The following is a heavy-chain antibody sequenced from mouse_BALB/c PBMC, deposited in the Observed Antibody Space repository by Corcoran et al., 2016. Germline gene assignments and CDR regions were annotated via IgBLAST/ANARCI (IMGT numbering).Heavy chain of an antibody. Sequence: EVQLQQSGAELVKPGASVKLSCTASGFNIKDTYIHWMKQRPEQGLEWIGRIDPANGNTKYDPKFQGKATMTADTSSNTAYLQLSSLTSEATAVYYCARSREGNYVVYWGQGTTLPVSS. CDR2: IDPANGNT. J-gene: IGHJ2*01. CDR1: GFNIKDTY. CDR3: ARSREGNYVVY. V-gene: IGHV14-3*02.